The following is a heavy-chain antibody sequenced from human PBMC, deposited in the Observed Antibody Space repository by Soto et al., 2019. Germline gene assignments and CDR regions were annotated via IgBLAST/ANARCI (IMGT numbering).Heavy chain of an antibody. CDR3: ARDWTGKSCPCLDV. CDR1: GFAFADYA. J-gene: IGHJ6*02. D-gene: IGHD2-8*02. Sequence: ESGGGLVQPGGSLRLSCAASGFAFADYALTWVRQSPGKGLEWVSTFSGSGGPTYYADSVKGRFSISRDNSKNILILQMNSLRVDYKATYYCARDWTGKSCPCLDVWGQGTTVSVSS. CDR2: FSGSGGPT. V-gene: IGHV3-23*01.